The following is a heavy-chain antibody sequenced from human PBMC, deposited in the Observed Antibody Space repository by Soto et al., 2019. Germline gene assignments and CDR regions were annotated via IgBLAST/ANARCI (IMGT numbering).Heavy chain of an antibody. CDR3: ARIRGGSWQFDP. CDR1: WFSLSTSGMC. V-gene: IGHV2-70*01. D-gene: IGHD6-19*01. J-gene: IGHJ5*02. Sequence: ETRPTPVNPTQTLTLTCTFSWFSLSTSGMCVSWIRQPPGKALEWLALIDWDDDKYYSPSLKTRLTIAKDTSKNQVVLTMTNMDPVDTATYYCARIRGGSWQFDPWGQGTLVTVSS. CDR2: IDWDDDK.